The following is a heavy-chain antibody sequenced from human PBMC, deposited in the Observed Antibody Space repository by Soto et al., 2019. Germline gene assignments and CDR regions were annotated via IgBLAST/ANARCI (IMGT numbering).Heavy chain of an antibody. CDR3: AREMAAINYFDY. V-gene: IGHV3-48*01. CDR1: GFTFSSYS. CDR2: ISSSSSTI. Sequence: EVQLVESGGGLVQPGGSLRLSCAASGFTFSSYSMNWVRQAPGKGLEWVSYISSSSSTIYYADAVKGRFTISRDNAKNSLYLQMNNRRAEDTAVYYCAREMAAINYFDYWGQGTLVTVSS. J-gene: IGHJ4*02. D-gene: IGHD2-2*01.